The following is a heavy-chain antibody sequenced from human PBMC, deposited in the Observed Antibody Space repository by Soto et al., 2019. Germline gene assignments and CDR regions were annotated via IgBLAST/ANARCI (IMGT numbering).Heavy chain of an antibody. Sequence: NPSETLSLTCTVSGGSISSTRHYWAWIRQPPGEGLEWIGNIYYSGSTYFNPSLESRVSMSVDTSKNQFSLRLSSVSAADTAVYYCARLAYYFDTSGSYQTSPFDYWGQGTLVTVSS. CDR3: ARLAYYFDTSGSYQTSPFDY. V-gene: IGHV4-39*01. J-gene: IGHJ4*02. CDR2: IYYSGST. D-gene: IGHD3-22*01. CDR1: GGSISSTRHY.